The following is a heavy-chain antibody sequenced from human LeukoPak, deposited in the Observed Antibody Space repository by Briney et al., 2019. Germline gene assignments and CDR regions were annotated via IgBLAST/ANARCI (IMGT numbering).Heavy chain of an antibody. D-gene: IGHD6-19*01. V-gene: IGHV1-2*02. CDR3: ARGYSSGWYYFDY. J-gene: IGHJ4*02. Sequence: ASVKVSCKASGYTFTGYYMHWVRQAPGQGLEWMGWINPNSGGTSYAQKFQGRVTMTRDTSISTAYMELSRLRSDDTAVYYCARGYSSGWYYFDYWGQGTLVTVSS. CDR2: INPNSGGT. CDR1: GYTFTGYY.